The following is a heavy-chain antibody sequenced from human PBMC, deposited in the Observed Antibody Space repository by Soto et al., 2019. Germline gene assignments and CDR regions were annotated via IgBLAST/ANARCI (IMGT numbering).Heavy chain of an antibody. CDR1: GGSISSGGYY. CDR2: IYYSGST. V-gene: IGHV4-31*03. D-gene: IGHD3-10*01. J-gene: IGHJ5*02. Sequence: PSETLSLTCTVSGGSISSGGYYWSWIRQHPGKGLEWIGYIYYSGSTYYSPSLKSRVTISVDTSKNQFSLKLSSVTAADTAVYYCARAMVRGVIRSSYNWFDPWGQGTLVTVSS. CDR3: ARAMVRGVIRSSYNWFDP.